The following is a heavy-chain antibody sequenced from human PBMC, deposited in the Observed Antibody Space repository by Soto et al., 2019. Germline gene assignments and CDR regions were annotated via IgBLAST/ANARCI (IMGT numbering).Heavy chain of an antibody. D-gene: IGHD2-15*01. CDR2: ISAYNGNT. CDR1: GYTFPNYG. J-gene: IGHJ6*02. V-gene: IGHV1-18*01. Sequence: QVQLVQSGAEVKKPGASVKVSCKASGYTFPNYGISWVRQAPGQGLEWMGWISAYNGNTNYAQKLQGRVTMTTDTSTSTAYMELRSRRSDDTAVYYCARDWGNCTGGSCYSDYYYYYGMDVWGQGTTVTVSS. CDR3: ARDWGNCTGGSCYSDYYYYYGMDV.